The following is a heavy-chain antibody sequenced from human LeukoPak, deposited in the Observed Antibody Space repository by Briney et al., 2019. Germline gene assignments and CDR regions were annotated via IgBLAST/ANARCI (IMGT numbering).Heavy chain of an antibody. V-gene: IGHV2-70*01. Sequence: GSGPTLVNPTQTLTLTCTFSGFSLSTRGLCVSWIRQPPGKALEWLALIDWDDDKYYSTSLKTRLTISKDTSKNQVVLTMTNMDPVDTATFYCARYLYGDSASYFDYWGQGTLVTVSS. D-gene: IGHD4-17*01. J-gene: IGHJ4*02. CDR3: ARYLYGDSASYFDY. CDR1: GFSLSTRGLC. CDR2: IDWDDDK.